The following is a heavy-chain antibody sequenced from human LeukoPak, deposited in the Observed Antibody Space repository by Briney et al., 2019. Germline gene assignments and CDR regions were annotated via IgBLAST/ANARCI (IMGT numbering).Heavy chain of an antibody. J-gene: IGHJ4*02. D-gene: IGHD1-26*01. CDR3: AKLVGATLFDY. Sequence: GGSLRLSCAASGFTFSSYGMHWVRQAPGKGLEWVAVISYDGSNKYYADSVKGRFTISRDNSRNTLYLQMNSLRAEDTAVYYCAKLVGATLFDYWGQGTLVTVSS. CDR1: GFTFSSYG. CDR2: ISYDGSNK. V-gene: IGHV3-30*18.